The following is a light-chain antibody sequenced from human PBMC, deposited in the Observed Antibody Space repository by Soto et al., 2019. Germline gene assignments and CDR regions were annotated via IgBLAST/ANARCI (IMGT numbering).Light chain of an antibody. Sequence: EIVLTQSPGTLSLSPGERATLSCRASQSVRTNYLAWYQQKPGQAPRLLIYGASSRATGIPDRFSGSGSGTDFTLTISRLEPEDFVVYYCQQYNNWPRTFGQGTKVEIK. V-gene: IGKV3-20*01. CDR1: QSVRTNY. J-gene: IGKJ1*01. CDR3: QQYNNWPRT. CDR2: GAS.